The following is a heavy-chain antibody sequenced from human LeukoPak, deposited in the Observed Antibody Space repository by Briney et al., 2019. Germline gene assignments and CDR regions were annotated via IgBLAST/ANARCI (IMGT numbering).Heavy chain of an antibody. Sequence: ASVKVSCKASGYTFTGYYMHWVRQAPGQGLEWMGWINPNSGGTNYAQKFQGRVTMTRDTSISTAYMELSRLRSDDTAVYYCAGVDLVAARSFRIDYWGQGTLVTVSS. D-gene: IGHD6-6*01. CDR1: GYTFTGYY. J-gene: IGHJ4*02. V-gene: IGHV1-2*02. CDR2: INPNSGGT. CDR3: AGVDLVAARSFRIDY.